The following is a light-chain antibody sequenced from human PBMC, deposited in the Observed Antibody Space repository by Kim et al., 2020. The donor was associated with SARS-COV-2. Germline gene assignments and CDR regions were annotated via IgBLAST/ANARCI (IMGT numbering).Light chain of an antibody. J-gene: IGLJ3*02. CDR3: SSYTSSSTWV. Sequence: QSALTQPASVSGSPGQSITISCTGTSSDVGGYNYVSWYQQHPGKAPKLMIYDVSNRPSGVSNRFSGSKSGNTAPLTISGLQAEDEADYYCSSYTSSSTWVFGGGTQLTFL. CDR1: SSDVGGYNY. V-gene: IGLV2-14*03. CDR2: DVS.